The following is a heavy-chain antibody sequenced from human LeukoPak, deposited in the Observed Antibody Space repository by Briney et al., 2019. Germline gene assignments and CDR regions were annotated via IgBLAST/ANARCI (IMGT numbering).Heavy chain of an antibody. D-gene: IGHD3-10*01. CDR3: AKDVNYSPSGTFDY. J-gene: IGHJ4*02. V-gene: IGHV3-9*03. Sequence: GGSLRLSCAASGFTFDDYAMHWVRQAPGKGLEWVSSISWNSGRMDYADSVKGRFTISRDNAKNSLYLQMDSLRVEDMALYYCAKDVNYSPSGTFDYWGQGTLVTVSS. CDR2: ISWNSGRM. CDR1: GFTFDDYA.